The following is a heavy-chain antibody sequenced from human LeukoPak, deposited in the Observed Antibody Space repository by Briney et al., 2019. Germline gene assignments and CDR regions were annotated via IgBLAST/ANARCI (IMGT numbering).Heavy chain of an antibody. D-gene: IGHD6-13*01. CDR1: GFTFSSYA. CDR3: AKAWPAAGTFDS. V-gene: IGHV3-23*01. CDR2: ILPGGGDT. J-gene: IGHJ4*02. Sequence: PGGSLRLSCAASGFTFSSYAMTWVRQAPGKGLEWVSTILPGGGDTYYADSVKGRFTISRDTPKNTLYLQMNTLRVEDTAVYYCAKAWPAAGTFDSWGQGSLVTVSS.